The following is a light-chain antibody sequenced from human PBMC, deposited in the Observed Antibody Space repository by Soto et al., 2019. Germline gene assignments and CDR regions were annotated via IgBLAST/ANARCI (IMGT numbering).Light chain of an antibody. J-gene: IGLJ3*02. V-gene: IGLV2-8*01. CDR2: EVT. Sequence: QSALTQPPSASGSPGQSVTISCTGTSSDVGAYNYVSWYQQHAGKAPKLVIYEVTKRPSGVPDRFSGSKSANTAALTVSGRQPEEEAGYYCSSFSSSNPWVFGGGTKLTVL. CDR3: SSFSSSNPWV. CDR1: SSDVGAYNY.